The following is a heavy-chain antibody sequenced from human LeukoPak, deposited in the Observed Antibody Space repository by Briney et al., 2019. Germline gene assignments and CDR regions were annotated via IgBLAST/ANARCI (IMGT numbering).Heavy chain of an antibody. CDR1: GFRIGDFA. Sequence: GRSLRLSCAVSGFRIGDFAMQWVRQAPGKGLEWVAGISWHSATVGYVDSVKGRFTISRDNAKNSLYLETNSLRPEDTALYYCVSLADFWGQGTLVTVSS. J-gene: IGHJ4*02. V-gene: IGHV3-9*01. CDR2: ISWHSATV. CDR3: VSLADF.